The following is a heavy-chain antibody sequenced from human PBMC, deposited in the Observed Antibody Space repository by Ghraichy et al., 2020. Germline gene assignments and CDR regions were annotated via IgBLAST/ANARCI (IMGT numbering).Heavy chain of an antibody. D-gene: IGHD6-19*01. CDR3: ASLFGGWYYSAFDV. CDR1: GFSFTAHY. Sequence: GGSLRLSCAASGFSFTAHYIHWIRQAPGKGLEWLSYISSSGSTIYYADSVKGRFTISRDNAKNSLYLQMNSLRAEDTAVYYCASLFGGWYYSAFDVWGQGTMVTVSS. CDR2: ISSSGSTI. J-gene: IGHJ3*01. V-gene: IGHV3-11*01.